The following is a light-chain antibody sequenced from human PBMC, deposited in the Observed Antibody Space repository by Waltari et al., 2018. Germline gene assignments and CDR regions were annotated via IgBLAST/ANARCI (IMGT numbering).Light chain of an antibody. CDR1: PSHIGNNY. CDR2: EDR. Sequence: QSVLTQPPPVSAAPGQRVTISCSGCPSHIGNNYVSWYRQFPGTAPKLLIYEDRERPSGVPGRFSGSKSGTSATLDITGLQAGDEADYYCGTWDSSLSGAVFGGGTHLTVL. CDR3: GTWDSSLSGAV. V-gene: IGLV1-51*02. J-gene: IGLJ7*01.